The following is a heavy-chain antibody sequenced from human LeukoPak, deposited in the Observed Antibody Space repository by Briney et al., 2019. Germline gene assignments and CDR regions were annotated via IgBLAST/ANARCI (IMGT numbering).Heavy chain of an antibody. Sequence: GGSLRLSCAASGFTFSDYYMSWIRQAPGKGLEWVSYISSSGSTIYYADSVKGRFTISRDNAKNSLYLQMNSLRAEDTAVYYCARDQGGVVVVAATRYYGMDVWGQGTTVTVSS. V-gene: IGHV3-11*04. CDR2: ISSSGSTI. J-gene: IGHJ6*02. D-gene: IGHD2-15*01. CDR3: ARDQGGVVVVAATRYYGMDV. CDR1: GFTFSDYY.